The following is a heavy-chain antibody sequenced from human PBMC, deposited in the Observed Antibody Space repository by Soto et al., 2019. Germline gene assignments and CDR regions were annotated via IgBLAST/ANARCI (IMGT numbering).Heavy chain of an antibody. CDR2: MNPNSGNT. D-gene: IGHD3-9*01. J-gene: IGHJ6*03. CDR1: GYTFTSYD. V-gene: IGHV1-8*01. Sequence: ASVKVSCKASGYTFTSYDINWVRQATGQGLEWMGWMNPNSGNTGYAQKFQGRVTMTRNTSISTAYMELSSLRSEDTAVYYCARGNYDFFTGYHYYCYFMYFSGKGTSVTVSS. CDR3: ARGNYDFFTGYHYYCYFMYF.